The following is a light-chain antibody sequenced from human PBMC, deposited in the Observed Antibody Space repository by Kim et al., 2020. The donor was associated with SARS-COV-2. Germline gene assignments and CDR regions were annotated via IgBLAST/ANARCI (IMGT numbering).Light chain of an antibody. CDR1: SSDVGGYDY. CDR2: DVS. J-gene: IGLJ2*01. CDR3: SSYTDYITVV. V-gene: IGLV2-14*03. Sequence: QSALTQPASVSGSPGQSITISCTGTSSDVGGYDYVSWYQQHPGKAPKLIIYDVSKRPSGVSNRFSGSKSDNTASLTISGVQAEDEADYYCSSYTDYITVVFGGGTQLTVL.